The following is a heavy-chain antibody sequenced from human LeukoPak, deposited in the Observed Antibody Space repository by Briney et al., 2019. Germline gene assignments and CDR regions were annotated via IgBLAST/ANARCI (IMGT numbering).Heavy chain of an antibody. D-gene: IGHD6-13*01. Sequence: GGSLRLSCAASGFTFSSYAMSWVRQAPGKGLEWVSSIDSSSNYIYYADSVRGRFTISRDNSKNTLYLQMNSLRAEDTAVYYCARDMEYSSSWATYYYGMDVWGQGTTVTVSS. CDR2: IDSSSNYI. J-gene: IGHJ6*02. CDR1: GFTFSSYA. CDR3: ARDMEYSSSWATYYYGMDV. V-gene: IGHV3-21*04.